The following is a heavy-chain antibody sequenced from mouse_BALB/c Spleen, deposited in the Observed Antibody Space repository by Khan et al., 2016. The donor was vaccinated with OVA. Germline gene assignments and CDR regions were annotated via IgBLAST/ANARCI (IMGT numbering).Heavy chain of an antibody. V-gene: IGHV5-17*02. J-gene: IGHJ2*01. Sequence: EVELVESEGGLVQPGGSRKLSCAASGFTFSRFGMHWVPQAPEKGLEWVAYISSGSSSIYYADTVKGRFTISRDNPKNTLFLQMTSLRSEDTAMYYCARDSNFDYWGQGTTLTVSS. CDR2: ISSGSSSI. CDR3: ARDSNFDY. CDR1: GFTFSRFG.